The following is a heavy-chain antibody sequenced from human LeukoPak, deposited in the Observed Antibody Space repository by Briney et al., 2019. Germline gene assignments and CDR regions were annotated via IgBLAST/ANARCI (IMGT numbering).Heavy chain of an antibody. D-gene: IGHD3-3*01. CDR2: ISGSGGST. CDR3: ARDRGWYDFFD. V-gene: IGHV3-23*01. J-gene: IGHJ4*02. Sequence: GALGPFLAASWFTLKKYSMGLGRPAPGEGVGWGSAISGSGGSTYYADSVKGRFTISRDNAKNSLYLQMNSLRAEDTAVYYCARDRGWYDFFDWGQGTLVTVSS. CDR1: WFTLKKYS.